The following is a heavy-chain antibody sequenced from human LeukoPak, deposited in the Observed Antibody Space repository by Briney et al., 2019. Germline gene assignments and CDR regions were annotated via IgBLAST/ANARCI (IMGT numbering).Heavy chain of an antibody. V-gene: IGHV3-23*01. CDR3: SKWKAIVLVPAARSPIDY. CDR1: GFTFSTYA. CDR2: ISDSGAET. Sequence: GGSLRLSCAASGFTFSTYAMSWVRQAPGKGLEWVSAISDSGAETYYADSVKGRFTISRDNSKNTLYLQMNSLRAEDTAVYYCSKWKAIVLVPAARSPIDYWGQGTLVTISS. J-gene: IGHJ4*02. D-gene: IGHD2-2*01.